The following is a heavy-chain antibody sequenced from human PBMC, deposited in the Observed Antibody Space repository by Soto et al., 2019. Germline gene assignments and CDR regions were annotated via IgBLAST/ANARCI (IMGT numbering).Heavy chain of an antibody. D-gene: IGHD3-22*01. CDR2: IIPIFGTA. J-gene: IGHJ4*02. CDR1: GGTFSSYA. CDR3: ARDAFTDSSCYVAFDY. V-gene: IGHV1-69*13. Sequence: ASVKVSCKASGGTFSSYAISWVRQAPGQGLEWMGGIIPIFGTANYAQKFQGRVTITADESTSTAYMELSSLRSEDTAVYYCARDAFTDSSCYVAFDYWGQGTLVTVSS.